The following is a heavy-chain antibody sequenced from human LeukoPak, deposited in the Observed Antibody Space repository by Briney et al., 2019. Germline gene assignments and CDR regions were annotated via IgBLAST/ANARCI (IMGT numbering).Heavy chain of an antibody. CDR3: ARDLGEAINYFDY. V-gene: IGHV3-21*01. Sequence: GGSLRLSCAASGFTFSSYSMNWVRQAPGKGLEWVSSISSSSSYIYYADSVKGRFTISRDNAKNTLYLQMNSLRAEDTAVYYCARDLGEAINYFDYWGQGTLVTVSS. D-gene: IGHD1-26*01. CDR1: GFTFSSYS. J-gene: IGHJ4*02. CDR2: ISSSSSYI.